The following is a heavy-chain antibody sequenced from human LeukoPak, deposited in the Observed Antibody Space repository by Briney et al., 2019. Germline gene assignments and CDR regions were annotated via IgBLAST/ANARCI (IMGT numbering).Heavy chain of an antibody. J-gene: IGHJ4*01. CDR3: ARDRTTLIDY. D-gene: IGHD1-14*01. V-gene: IGHV3-74*01. Sequence: PGGSLRLSCAASGFTSSAYWMHWVRQVPGKGLVWVSRINSDVSTTNYADSVKGRFTISRDNAKNTIYLQMNSLRDEDTAVYYCARDRTTLIDYWGQGIQVTVSS. CDR1: GFTSSAYW. CDR2: INSDVSTT.